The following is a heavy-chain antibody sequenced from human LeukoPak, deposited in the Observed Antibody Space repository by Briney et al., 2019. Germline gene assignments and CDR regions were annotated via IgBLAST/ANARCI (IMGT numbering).Heavy chain of an antibody. CDR1: GFTFSSFD. Sequence: GGSLRLSCAASGFTFSSFDIHWVRQAPGKGLEWVALIQNDGDIQYYADSVKGRFTISRDTSKNTLFLQMNSLRREDTAVYYCAREYASSWYESFFPYYYYYMDVWGKGTMVTISS. J-gene: IGHJ6*03. D-gene: IGHD6-13*01. CDR3: AREYASSWYESFFPYYYYYMDV. CDR2: IQNDGDIQ. V-gene: IGHV3-30*02.